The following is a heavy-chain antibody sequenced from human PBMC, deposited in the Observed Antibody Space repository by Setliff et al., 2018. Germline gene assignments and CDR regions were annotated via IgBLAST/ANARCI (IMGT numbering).Heavy chain of an antibody. J-gene: IGHJ5*02. CDR1: GVTVSDAW. Sequence: SCAASGVTVSDAWMGWVRQTPGKGLDWVGRIKSKTDGGTTDYAAPAKGRFTISRDDSKNTLYLQMKSLKTEDTAVYYCVKLVPQAISSDPWGQGTLFTVSS. V-gene: IGHV3-15*01. CDR2: IKSKTDGGTT. D-gene: IGHD3-10*01. CDR3: VKLVPQAISSDP.